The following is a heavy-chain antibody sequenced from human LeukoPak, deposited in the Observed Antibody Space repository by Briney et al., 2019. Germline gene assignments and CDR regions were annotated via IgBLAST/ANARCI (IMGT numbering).Heavy chain of an antibody. CDR3: ARVPYCRGGSCYSYYYYGMDV. CDR2: IFYSGST. CDR1: GDSINSDDYY. V-gene: IGHV4-30-4*01. D-gene: IGHD2-15*01. Sequence: SETLSLTCTVSGDSINSDDYYWSWIRQPPGKGLEWIGYIFYSGSTYYNPALNNRVTMSVDTSKNQVALKVRSVTAADTAVYYCARVPYCRGGSCYSYYYYGMDVWGQGTTVTVSS. J-gene: IGHJ6*02.